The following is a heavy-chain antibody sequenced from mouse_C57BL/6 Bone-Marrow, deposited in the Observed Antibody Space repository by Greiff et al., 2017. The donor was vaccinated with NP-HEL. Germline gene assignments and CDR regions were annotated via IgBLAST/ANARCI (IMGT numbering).Heavy chain of an antibody. Sequence: EVKLQESGPGMVKPSQSLSLTCTVTGYSITSGYDWHWIRHFPGNKLEWMGYISYSGSTNYNPSLKSRISITHDTSKNHFFLKLNSVTTEDTATYYCASPIYDGYSLDVWGTGTTVTVSS. V-gene: IGHV3-1*01. D-gene: IGHD2-3*01. CDR1: GYSITSGYD. J-gene: IGHJ1*03. CDR2: ISYSGST. CDR3: ASPIYDGYSLDV.